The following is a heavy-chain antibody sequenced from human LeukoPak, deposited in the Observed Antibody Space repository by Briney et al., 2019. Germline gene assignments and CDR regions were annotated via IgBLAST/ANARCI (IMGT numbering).Heavy chain of an antibody. CDR2: ISGSGDST. CDR3: AKDRLLNCRGDCYIFDY. CDR1: GFTLSSYV. J-gene: IGHJ4*02. D-gene: IGHD2-21*02. Sequence: SGGSLRLSCVASGFTLSSYVMNWVRQTPGKGLEWVSSISGSGDSTFYADSVKGRFSISRDNSKNTLYLQVNGLRTEDTAVYYCAKDRLLNCRGDCYIFDYWGQGTVVTVSS. V-gene: IGHV3-23*01.